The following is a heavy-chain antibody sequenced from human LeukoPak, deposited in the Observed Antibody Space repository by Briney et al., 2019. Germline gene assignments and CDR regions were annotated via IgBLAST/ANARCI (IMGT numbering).Heavy chain of an antibody. CDR2: IYYSGST. J-gene: IGHJ6*02. CDR1: GGSISSYY. CDR3: ASARWAANRSYYGMDV. V-gene: IGHV4-59*01. Sequence: PSETLSLTCTVSGGSISSYYWSWIRQPPGKGLEWIGYIYYSGSTNYNPSLKSRVTISVDTSKNQFSLKLSSVTAADTAVYYCASARWAANRSYYGMDVWGQGTTVTVSS. D-gene: IGHD2-15*01.